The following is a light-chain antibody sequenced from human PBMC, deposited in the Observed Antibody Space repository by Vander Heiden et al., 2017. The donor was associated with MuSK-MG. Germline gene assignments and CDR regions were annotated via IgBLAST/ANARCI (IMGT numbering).Light chain of an antibody. CDR1: RSNIGSYNL. CDR3: CSYAGSGTVV. J-gene: IGLJ3*02. CDR2: EVD. V-gene: IGLV2-23*02. Sequence: QSALTQPASVSGSPGQSIAISCTGTRSNIGSYNLVSWYQQHPGKVPKRSRSEVDKRPSGVSNRFSGSKSGNKASLTISGLQSEDEADDYCCSYAGSGTVVFGGGTKLTVL.